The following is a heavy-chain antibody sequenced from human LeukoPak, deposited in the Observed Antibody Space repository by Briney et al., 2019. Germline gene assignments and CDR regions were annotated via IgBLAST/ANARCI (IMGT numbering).Heavy chain of an antibody. Sequence: GGSLRLSCAASGFTFSSYWMHWVRQAPGKGLVWVSRINHDGSNTNYADAVKGRFTISRDNAKNTLYLQMNSLRAEDTAVYYCVRFKENDYWGQGTLVTVSS. CDR1: GFTFSSYW. CDR2: INHDGSNT. V-gene: IGHV3-74*01. J-gene: IGHJ4*02. CDR3: VRFKENDY.